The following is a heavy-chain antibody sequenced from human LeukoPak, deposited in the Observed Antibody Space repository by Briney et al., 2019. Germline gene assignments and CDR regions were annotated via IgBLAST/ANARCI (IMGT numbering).Heavy chain of an antibody. V-gene: IGHV4-59*08. CDR3: ARRPYCSSTSCYYYYMDV. D-gene: IGHD2-2*01. Sequence: SETLSLTCTVSGGSISSYYWSWIRQPPGKGLEWIGYIYYSGSTNYNPSLKSRVTISVDTSKNQFSLKLSSVTAADTAVYYCARRPYCSSTSCYYYYMDVWGRGTTVTVSS. J-gene: IGHJ6*03. CDR2: IYYSGST. CDR1: GGSISSYY.